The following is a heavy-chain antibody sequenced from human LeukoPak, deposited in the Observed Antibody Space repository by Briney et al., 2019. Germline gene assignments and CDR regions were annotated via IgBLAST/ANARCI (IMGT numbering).Heavy chain of an antibody. CDR3: ARVPEGYCSSTSCYTSDY. J-gene: IGHJ4*02. D-gene: IGHD2-2*02. V-gene: IGHV1-2*02. Sequence: ASVKVSCEASGYTFTGYYTHWVRQAPGQGLEWMGWINPNSGGTNYAQKFQGRVTMTRDTSISTAYMELSRLRSDDTAVYYCARVPEGYCSSTSCYTSDYWGQGTLVTVSS. CDR1: GYTFTGYY. CDR2: INPNSGGT.